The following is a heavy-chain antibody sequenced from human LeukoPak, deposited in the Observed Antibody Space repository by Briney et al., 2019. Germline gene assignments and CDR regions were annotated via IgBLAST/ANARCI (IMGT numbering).Heavy chain of an antibody. Sequence: SETLSLTCTVSGGSISSYYWSWIRQPPGKGLEWIGYIYYSGSTNYNPSLKSRVTISVDTSKNQFSLKLSSVTAADTAVYYCARGDSGYYGMDVWGQGTTVTVSS. CDR1: GGSISSYY. J-gene: IGHJ6*02. CDR3: ARGDSGYYGMDV. CDR2: IYYSGST. D-gene: IGHD3-10*01. V-gene: IGHV4-59*01.